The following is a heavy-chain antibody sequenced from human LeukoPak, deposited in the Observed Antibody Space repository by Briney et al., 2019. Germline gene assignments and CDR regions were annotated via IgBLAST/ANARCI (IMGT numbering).Heavy chain of an antibody. J-gene: IGHJ4*02. CDR2: IYNSGSM. Sequence: SETLSLTCTVSGGSISSYYWGWIRQPPGKGLEWIGYIYNSGSMNYNPSLKSRVTISLDTSRNQFSLKLSSVTAADTAVYYCARGHHYVSYWGQGTLVTLPS. CDR3: ARGHHYVSY. D-gene: IGHD4-17*01. CDR1: GGSISSYY. V-gene: IGHV4-59*01.